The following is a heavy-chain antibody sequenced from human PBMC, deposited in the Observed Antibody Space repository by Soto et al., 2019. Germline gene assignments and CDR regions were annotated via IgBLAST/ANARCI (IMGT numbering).Heavy chain of an antibody. D-gene: IGHD3-22*01. CDR1: GFTFSTYG. V-gene: IGHV3-30*18. Sequence: QVQLVVSGGGVVQPGRSLRLSCAASGFTFSTYGMHWVRQAPGRGLEWVALISFDGSNRYYADSVKGRFTVSRDNSKNTLYLQLNSLRAEDTAVYYCAKLTPYYYDTSGRQGYFDYWGQGTLVTVSS. J-gene: IGHJ4*02. CDR3: AKLTPYYYDTSGRQGYFDY. CDR2: ISFDGSNR.